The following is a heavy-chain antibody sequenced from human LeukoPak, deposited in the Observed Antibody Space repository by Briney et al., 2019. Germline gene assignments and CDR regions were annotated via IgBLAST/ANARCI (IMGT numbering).Heavy chain of an antibody. CDR1: GFTFGNAW. CDR3: TTPRYSSSWYYFDY. J-gene: IGHJ4*02. V-gene: IGHV3-15*01. Sequence: GGSLRLSCAASGFTFGNAWMSWVRQAPGKGLEWVGRIKSKTDGGTTDYAAPVNGRFTISRDDSKNTLYLQMKSLKTEDTAVYYCTTPRYSSSWYYFDYWGQGTLVTVSS. D-gene: IGHD6-13*01. CDR2: IKSKTDGGTT.